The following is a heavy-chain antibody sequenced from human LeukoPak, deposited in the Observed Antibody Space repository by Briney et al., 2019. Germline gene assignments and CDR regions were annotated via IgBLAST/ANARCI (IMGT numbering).Heavy chain of an antibody. J-gene: IGHJ4*02. D-gene: IGHD6-25*01. CDR2: IKQDGSEK. V-gene: IGHV3-7*01. CDR1: GFTFSSYW. CDR3: AREGVAAGTHFDY. Sequence: GGSLRLSCAASGFTFSSYWMSWVRQAPGKGLEWVANIKQDGSEKYYVDSVKGRFTISRDNAKNSLYLQMNSLRAEDTAVYYCAREGVAAGTHFDYWGQGTLVTVSS.